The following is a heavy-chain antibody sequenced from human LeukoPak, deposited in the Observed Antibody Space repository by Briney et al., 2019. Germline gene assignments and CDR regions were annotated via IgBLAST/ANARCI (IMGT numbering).Heavy chain of an antibody. CDR2: ISYDGSDK. CDR3: AKDRGTYSSGWYYFDY. V-gene: IGHV3-30-3*01. CDR1: RFTFSSYA. D-gene: IGHD6-19*01. J-gene: IGHJ4*02. Sequence: GGSLRLSCAASRFTFSSYAMHWVRQAPGKGLEWVAVISYDGSDKYYADSVKGRFTISRDNSKNTLYLQMNSLRAEDTAVYYCAKDRGTYSSGWYYFDYWGQGTLVTVSS.